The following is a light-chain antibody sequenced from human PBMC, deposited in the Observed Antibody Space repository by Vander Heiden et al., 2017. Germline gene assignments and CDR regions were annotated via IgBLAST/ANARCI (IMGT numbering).Light chain of an antibody. V-gene: IGKV3-15*01. CDR3: QQYNYWPPYT. CDR2: GAS. Sequence: EILMTQPPSTLSVSTGERAPLSCRAGQRGSSNLAWYQQKPGQAPRLLIYGASTRATGIPARFSGSGSGTEFTLTISSLQSEDFAVYYCQQYNYWPPYTFGQGTKLEIK. CDR1: QRGSSN. J-gene: IGKJ2*01.